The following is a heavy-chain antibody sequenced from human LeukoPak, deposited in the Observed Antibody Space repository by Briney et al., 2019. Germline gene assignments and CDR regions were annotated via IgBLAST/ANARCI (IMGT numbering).Heavy chain of an antibody. J-gene: IGHJ4*02. CDR3: AKDRYGRGYFD. CDR2: ISGSGGST. D-gene: IGHD3-22*01. CDR1: GFTFTDYA. Sequence: PGGSLRLSCAASGFTFTDYAMNWVRQAPGKGLEWLSAISGSGGSTYYADSIQGRFTISRDNSKNTLYLQMNSLRAEDTAIYYCAKDRYGRGYFDWGQGTLVTVSS. V-gene: IGHV3-23*01.